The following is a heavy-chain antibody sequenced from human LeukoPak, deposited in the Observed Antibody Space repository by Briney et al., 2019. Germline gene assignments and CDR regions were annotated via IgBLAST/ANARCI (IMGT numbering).Heavy chain of an antibody. CDR1: GGSISSYY. J-gene: IGHJ4*02. CDR3: ARSGYCSSTTCYHFDY. V-gene: IGHV4-59*08. Sequence: SETLSLTCTVSGGSISSYYWGWIRQPPGKGLEWIGYIYYSGSTNYNPSLKSRVTISVDTSKNQFSLKLSSVTAADTAVYYCARSGYCSSTTCYHFDYWGQGTRVTVSP. CDR2: IYYSGST. D-gene: IGHD2-2*01.